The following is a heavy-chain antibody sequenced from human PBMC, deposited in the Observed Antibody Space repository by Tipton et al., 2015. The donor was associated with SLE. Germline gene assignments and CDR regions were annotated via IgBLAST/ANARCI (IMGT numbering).Heavy chain of an antibody. D-gene: IGHD1-26*01. CDR3: GKTVGATTAFDI. Sequence: QLVQSGAEVRKPGASVKVSCKASGYTFTSYYMHWVRQAPGQGLEWMGIINPSGGGTSYAQKFQGRVTLTRDTSTSTVYMELSSLRSDDTAVYYCGKTVGATTAFDIWGHGTMVTVSS. CDR1: GYTFTSYY. CDR2: INPSGGGT. V-gene: IGHV1-46*01. J-gene: IGHJ3*02.